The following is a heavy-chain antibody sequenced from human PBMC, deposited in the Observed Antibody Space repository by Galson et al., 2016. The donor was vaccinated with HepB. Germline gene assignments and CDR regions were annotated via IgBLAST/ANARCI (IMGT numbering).Heavy chain of an antibody. CDR1: GSSVPYYW. CDR2: IDPSDSYA. V-gene: IGHV5-10-1*01. J-gene: IGHJ4*02. Sequence: QSGAEVTKPGESLRISCQTSGSSVPYYWISWVRQMPGKGLEWMGRIDPSDSYAKYSPSFEGHVIISVDRSTSTAFLQWTSLKASDTAMYYCATHESTGTYPFDYWGRGTQVTVSS. CDR3: ATHESTGTYPFDY. D-gene: IGHD1-26*01.